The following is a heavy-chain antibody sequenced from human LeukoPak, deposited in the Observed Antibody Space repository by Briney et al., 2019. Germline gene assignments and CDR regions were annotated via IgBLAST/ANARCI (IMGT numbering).Heavy chain of an antibody. CDR3: ATESGWLFVH. CDR2: ISPNANTI. V-gene: IGHV3-11*04. J-gene: IGHJ4*02. CDR1: GFTFSGRY. Sequence: PGGSLRLSCAAAGFTFSGRYMSWIRQVPGKGMEWVAYISPNANTIHYADSVKGRFTISRDNAKNSLFLQVNSLRAEDTAVYYCATESGWLFVHWGQGTLVTVSS. D-gene: IGHD5-12*01.